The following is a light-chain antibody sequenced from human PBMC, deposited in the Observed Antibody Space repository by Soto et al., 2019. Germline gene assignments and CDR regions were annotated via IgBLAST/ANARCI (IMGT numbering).Light chain of an antibody. CDR3: QQYSSYRWT. J-gene: IGKJ1*01. CDR1: QSISSW. Sequence: DFQMTPYPSTLSAAVGDSVPITCRASQSISSWLAWYQQKPGKAPKLLIYKASTLKSGVPSRFSGSGSGTEFTLTISSLQPDDFATYYCQQYSSYRWTSAQRAKVDI. V-gene: IGKV1-5*03. CDR2: KAS.